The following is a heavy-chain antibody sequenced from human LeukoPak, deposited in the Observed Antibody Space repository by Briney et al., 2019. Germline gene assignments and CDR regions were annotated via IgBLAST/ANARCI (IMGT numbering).Heavy chain of an antibody. J-gene: IGHJ5*02. D-gene: IGHD2-2*01. CDR2: IYSGGPT. Sequence: PGGSLTLSCAASGFTVDKHYVAWVRQAPGGGLEWLSVIYSGGPTYYADSVKGRFTISRDNSKNTVFLQMNSLRVEDTALYYCAREVRYVLDLWGQGTLVTVSS. V-gene: IGHV3-53*01. CDR3: AREVRYVLDL. CDR1: GFTVDKHY.